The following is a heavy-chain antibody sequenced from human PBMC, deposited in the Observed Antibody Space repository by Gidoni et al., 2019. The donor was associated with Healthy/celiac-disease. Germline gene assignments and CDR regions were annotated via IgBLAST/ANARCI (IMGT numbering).Heavy chain of an antibody. D-gene: IGHD6-13*01. Sequence: EVQLVESGGGLVQPGGSLRLSCAASGFTFRSYWMSWVRQAPGKGLEWVANIKHDGSEKYYVDSVKGRFTISRDNAKNSLYLQMNSLRAEDTAVYYCARGGWDSSSWGFDYWGQGTLVTVSS. CDR1: GFTFRSYW. V-gene: IGHV3-7*01. CDR3: ARGGWDSSSWGFDY. CDR2: IKHDGSEK. J-gene: IGHJ4*02.